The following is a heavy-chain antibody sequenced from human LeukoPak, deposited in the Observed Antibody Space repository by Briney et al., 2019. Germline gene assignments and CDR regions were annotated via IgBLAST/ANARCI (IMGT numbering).Heavy chain of an antibody. CDR1: GFTFSSYA. V-gene: IGHV3-30*04. CDR2: ISYDGSNK. CDR3: ARDKIVVVISYVFDY. J-gene: IGHJ4*02. Sequence: PGGSLRLSCAASGFTFSSYAMHWVRQAPGKGLEWVAVISYDGSNKYYADSVKGRFTISRDNSKNTLYLQMNSLRAEDTAVYYCARDKIVVVISYVFDYWGQGTLVTVSS. D-gene: IGHD3-22*01.